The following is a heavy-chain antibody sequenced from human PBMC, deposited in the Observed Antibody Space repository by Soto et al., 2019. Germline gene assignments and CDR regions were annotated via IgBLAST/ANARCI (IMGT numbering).Heavy chain of an antibody. J-gene: IGHJ4*02. CDR3: ARAVLRFLHWVD. CDR2: IVVGSGNT. V-gene: IGHV1-58*02. CDR1: GFTFASTA. D-gene: IGHD3-3*01. Sequence: EASVKVSCKASGFTFASTAMQWVRQARGQRLEWIGWIVVGSGNTNYAQKFQERVTITRDMSTSTAYMELSSLRSEDTAVYYCARAVLRFLHWVDWGQGTLVTVSS.